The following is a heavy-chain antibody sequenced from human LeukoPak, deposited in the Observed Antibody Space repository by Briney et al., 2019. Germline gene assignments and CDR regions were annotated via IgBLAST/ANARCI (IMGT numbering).Heavy chain of an antibody. CDR1: GFTFSNEW. J-gene: IGHJ4*02. D-gene: IGHD2-15*01. V-gene: IGHV3-74*01. CDR2: ISGDGTTT. Sequence: AGGSLRLSCAVSGFTFSNEWMHWVRQAPGKGLLWVSRISGDGTTTNYADSVKGRFTISRDSAKNMLYLQMDSLRAEDTAVYYCAGTWSFDYWGQGTLVTVSS. CDR3: AGTWSFDY.